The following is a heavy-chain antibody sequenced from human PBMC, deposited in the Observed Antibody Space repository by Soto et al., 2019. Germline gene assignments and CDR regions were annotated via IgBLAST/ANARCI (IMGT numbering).Heavy chain of an antibody. CDR2: IIPIFGTA. CDR3: ARAILSDYYDSSSFYYGMDV. CDR1: GGTFSSYA. J-gene: IGHJ6*02. D-gene: IGHD3-22*01. V-gene: IGHV1-69*13. Sequence: GASVKVSCKASGGTFSSYAISWVRQAPGQGLEWMGGIIPIFGTANYAQKFQGRVTITADESTSTAYMELSSLRSEDTAVYYCARAILSDYYDSSSFYYGMDVWGQGTTVTVSS.